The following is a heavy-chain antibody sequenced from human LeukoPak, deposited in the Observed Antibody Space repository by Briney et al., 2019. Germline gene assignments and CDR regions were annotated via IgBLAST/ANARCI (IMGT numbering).Heavy chain of an antibody. CDR3: ARVGIAVAGTTVDY. CDR2: IYHSGST. J-gene: IGHJ4*02. V-gene: IGHV4-4*02. CDR1: GGSISSSNW. Sequence: SETLSLTCAVSGGSISSSNWWSWVRQPPGKGLEWIGEIYHSGSTNYNPSLKSRVTISVDTSKNQFSLKLNSVTAADTAVYYCARVGIAVAGTTVDYWGQGTLVTVSA. D-gene: IGHD6-19*01.